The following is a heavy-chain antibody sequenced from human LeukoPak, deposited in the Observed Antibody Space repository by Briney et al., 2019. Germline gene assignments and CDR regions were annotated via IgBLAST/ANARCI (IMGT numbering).Heavy chain of an antibody. J-gene: IGHJ4*02. CDR1: GYSFTSYW. D-gene: IGHD3-22*01. CDR3: ARVSYYDNSGYYGFDY. CDR2: IYPGDSHT. V-gene: IGHV5-51*01. Sequence: GDSLHTSCQGSGYSFTSYWIGWVRQMPGKGLEWMGIIYPGDSHTRYSPSFQGQVTFSVDKSISTAYLQWSSLKASDTAMYYCARVSYYDNSGYYGFDYWGQGTPVTVSS.